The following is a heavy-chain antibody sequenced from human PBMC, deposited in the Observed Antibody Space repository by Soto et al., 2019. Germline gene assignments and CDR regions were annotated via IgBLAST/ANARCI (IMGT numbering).Heavy chain of an antibody. Sequence: SETLSLTCTVSGGSVSSGSYYWSWIRQPPGKGLEWIGYIYYSGSTNYNPSLKSRVTISVDTSKNQFSLKLSSVTAADTAVYYCARVSSGWYEAYHYGMDVWGQGTTVTVSS. J-gene: IGHJ6*02. CDR2: IYYSGST. CDR3: ARVSSGWYEAYHYGMDV. CDR1: GGSVSSGSYY. V-gene: IGHV4-61*01. D-gene: IGHD6-19*01.